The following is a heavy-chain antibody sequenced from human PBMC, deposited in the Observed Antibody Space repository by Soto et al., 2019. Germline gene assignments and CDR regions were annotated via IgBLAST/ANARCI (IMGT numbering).Heavy chain of an antibody. CDR2: VYYSGST. CDR1: VCSIIVYY. J-gene: IGHJ4*02. D-gene: IGHD5-12*01. Sequence: SSTXSLTCTLAVCSIIVYYFILIRQPPGKGLELIGYVYYSGSTKYNPSLERRVNISVDMSNNQFSLMLTSVTAADTAVYYCAKYSRPDAEGYRIEFCGQRPLVNVYS. V-gene: IGHV4-59*01. CDR3: AKYSRPDAEGYRIEF.